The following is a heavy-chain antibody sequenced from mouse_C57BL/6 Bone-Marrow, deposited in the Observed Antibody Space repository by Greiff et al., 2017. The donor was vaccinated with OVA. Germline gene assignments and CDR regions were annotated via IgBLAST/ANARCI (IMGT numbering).Heavy chain of an antibody. Sequence: VKVVESGPGLVQPSQSLSITCTVSGFSLTSYGVHWVRQSPGKGLEWLGVIWSGGSTDYNAAFISRLSISKDNSTSQVFFKMNRLQADDTAIYYWARKEGIGEGYYYAMDDWGQGTSVTVSS. D-gene: IGHD2-3*01. CDR3: ARKEGIGEGYYYAMDD. CDR1: GFSLTSYG. J-gene: IGHJ4*01. V-gene: IGHV2-2*01. CDR2: IWSGGST.